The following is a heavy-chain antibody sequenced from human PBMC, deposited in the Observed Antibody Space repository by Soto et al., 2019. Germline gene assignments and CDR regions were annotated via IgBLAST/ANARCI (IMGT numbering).Heavy chain of an antibody. Sequence: QVQLVQSGAEGKKPGASVKVSCKASGYTFTSYAMHWVRQAPGQRLEWMGWINAGNGNTKYSQKLQGRVTITRDTTASTADMELRSLRSEDTAVYYCATSHKYGPSLGCGMDVWGQGTTVTVSS. V-gene: IGHV1-3*01. CDR3: ATSHKYGPSLGCGMDV. CDR2: INAGNGNT. CDR1: GYTFTSYA. D-gene: IGHD3-10*01. J-gene: IGHJ6*02.